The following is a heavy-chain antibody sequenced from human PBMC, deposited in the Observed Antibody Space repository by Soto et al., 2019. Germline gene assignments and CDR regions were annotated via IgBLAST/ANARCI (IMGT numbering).Heavy chain of an antibody. CDR3: ARGGHCTNGVCYRDLYNWFAP. CDR1: GGTFSSYA. CDR2: IIPIFGTA. J-gene: IGHJ5*02. Sequence: SVKVSCKASGGTFSSYAISWVRQAPGQGLEWMGGIIPIFGTANYAQKFQGRVTITADESTSTAYMELSSLRSEDTAVYYCARGGHCTNGVCYRDLYNWFAPWGQGTLVTVSS. D-gene: IGHD2-8*01. V-gene: IGHV1-69*13.